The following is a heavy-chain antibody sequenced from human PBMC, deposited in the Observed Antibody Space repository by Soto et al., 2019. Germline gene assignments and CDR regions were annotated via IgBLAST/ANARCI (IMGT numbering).Heavy chain of an antibody. Sequence: EVQLLESGGGLVQPGGSPRLSCAASGFSFSTYALSWVRQAPGKGLDWVSVISGSGGSTDYAGSVKGRFTISRDNSKNELYLQMNSLRAEDTALYYCAKVGGSGWFDAFDIWGQGTMFTVSS. V-gene: IGHV3-23*01. D-gene: IGHD6-19*01. CDR1: GFSFSTYA. CDR3: AKVGGSGWFDAFDI. J-gene: IGHJ3*02. CDR2: ISGSGGST.